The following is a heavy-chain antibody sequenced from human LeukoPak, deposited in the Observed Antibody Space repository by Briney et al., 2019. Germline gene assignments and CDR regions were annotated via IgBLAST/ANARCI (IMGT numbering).Heavy chain of an antibody. J-gene: IGHJ4*02. CDR3: VRVTGGVFDY. V-gene: IGHV6-1*01. Sequence: QTLSLSCAISGDSVSSNTVTWNWIRQSPSRGLEWLGRTYYRSKWSNDYAVSVKSRIIINPDTSKNQFSLQLDSVTPEDTAVYYCVRVTGGVFDYWGPGTLVTVSS. CDR2: TYYRSKWSN. D-gene: IGHD2-8*02. CDR1: GDSVSSNTVT.